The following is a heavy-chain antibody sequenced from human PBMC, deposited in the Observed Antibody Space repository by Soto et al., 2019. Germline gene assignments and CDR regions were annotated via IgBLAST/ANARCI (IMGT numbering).Heavy chain of an antibody. J-gene: IGHJ4*02. V-gene: IGHV1-69*13. CDR2: IIPIFGTA. D-gene: IGHD3-22*01. CDR3: AREYYYHSSGYHFEY. CDR1: GCTFSSYA. Sequence: ASVKVSCKASGCTFSSYAISWVRQAPGQGLEWMGGIIPIFGTANYAQKFQGRVTITADESTSTAYMELSSLRSEDTAVYYCAREYYYHSSGYHFEYLGQGTLVIVS.